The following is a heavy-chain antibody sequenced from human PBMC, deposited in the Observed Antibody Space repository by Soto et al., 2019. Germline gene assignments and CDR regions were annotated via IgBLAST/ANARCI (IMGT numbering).Heavy chain of an antibody. D-gene: IGHD3-9*01. J-gene: IGHJ6*02. CDR3: GRVPVNHYIWSRTYGMDF. CDR1: GYTFTSYY. V-gene: IGHV1-46*01. Sequence: ASVKVSCKASGYTFTSYYMHWVRQAPGQGLEWMGRINPSGGSTSYAQKFQGRVTMTRDTSTSTVYMELSSLRSEDTAVYYCGRVPVNHYIWSRTYGMDFWGQGTTVTVSS. CDR2: INPSGGST.